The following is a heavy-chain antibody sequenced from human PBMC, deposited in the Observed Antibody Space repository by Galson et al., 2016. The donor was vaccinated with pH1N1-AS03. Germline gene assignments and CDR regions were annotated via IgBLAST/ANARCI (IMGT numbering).Heavy chain of an antibody. CDR2: IYPGDSA. J-gene: IGHJ5*02. CDR3: ARRDYNSSYLLPYNWLDP. D-gene: IGHD6-13*01. CDR1: GYTFSHYW. V-gene: IGHV5-51*01. Sequence: QSGAEVKKPGESLKISCKGSGYTFSHYWIVWVRQMPGKGLEWMGIIYPGDSARYSPSFQGQVTISADKSLSTAYLQWSSLKASDTGIYYCARRDYNSSYLLPYNWLDPWGQGILVTVSS.